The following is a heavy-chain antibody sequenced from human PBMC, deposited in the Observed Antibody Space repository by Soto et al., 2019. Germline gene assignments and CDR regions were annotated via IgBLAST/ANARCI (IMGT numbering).Heavy chain of an antibody. CDR2: IYPGDSDT. V-gene: IGHV5-51*01. Sequence: PGESLKISCKGSGYSFTSYWIGWVRQMPGKGLEWMGIIYPGDSDTRYSPSFQGQVTISADKSISTAYLQWSSLKASDTAMYYCARRISNPYCISTSSWYVDYWGQGTLVTVSS. D-gene: IGHD2-2*01. CDR1: GYSFTSYW. CDR3: ARRISNPYCISTSSWYVDY. J-gene: IGHJ4*02.